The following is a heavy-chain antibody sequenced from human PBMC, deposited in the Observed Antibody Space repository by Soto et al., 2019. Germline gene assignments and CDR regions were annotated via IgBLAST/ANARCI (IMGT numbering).Heavy chain of an antibody. CDR1: GFTFSSYA. CDR2: ISYDGSNK. J-gene: IGHJ4*02. D-gene: IGHD3-10*01. V-gene: IGHV3-30*04. Sequence: GGSLRLSCAASGFTFSSYAMHWVRQAPGKGLEWVAVISYDGSNKYYADSVKGRFTISRDNSKNTLYLQMNSLRAEDTAVYYCARDGEYYGSGSYYFDYWGQGTLATVSS. CDR3: ARDGEYYGSGSYYFDY.